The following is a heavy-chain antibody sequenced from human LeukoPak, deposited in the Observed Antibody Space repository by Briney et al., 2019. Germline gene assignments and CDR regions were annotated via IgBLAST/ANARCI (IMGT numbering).Heavy chain of an antibody. V-gene: IGHV4-31*03. CDR1: GGSISSGGYY. J-gene: IGHJ4*02. CDR3: ARLKEFQKIFDY. D-gene: IGHD2-21*01. CDR2: IYYSGST. Sequence: SQTLSLTCTVSGGSISSGGYYWSWIRQHPGKGLEWIGYIYYSGSTYYNPSLKSRVTISVDTSKNQFSLKLSSVTAADTAVYYCARLKEFQKIFDYWGQGTLVTVSS.